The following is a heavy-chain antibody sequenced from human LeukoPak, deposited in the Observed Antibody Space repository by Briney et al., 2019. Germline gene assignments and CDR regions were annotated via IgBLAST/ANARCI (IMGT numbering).Heavy chain of an antibody. CDR3: ARHNHSGSYYGD. CDR1: GGSISSYY. CDR2: IYYSGST. V-gene: IGHV4-59*08. Sequence: PSETLSLTCTVSGGSISSYYWSWIRQPPGKGLEWIGYIYYSGSTNYNPSLKSRVTISVDTSKNQFSLKLSSVTAADTAVYYCARHNHSGSYYGDWGQGTLVTVSS. D-gene: IGHD1-26*01. J-gene: IGHJ4*02.